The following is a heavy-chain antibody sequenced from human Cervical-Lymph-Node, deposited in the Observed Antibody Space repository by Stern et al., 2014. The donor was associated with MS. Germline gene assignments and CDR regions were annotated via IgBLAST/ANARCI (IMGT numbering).Heavy chain of an antibody. J-gene: IGHJ3*01. CDR3: ARGEVYGFDL. D-gene: IGHD5/OR15-5a*01. Sequence: QVQLVQSGVEMKKPGASVKVSCKASGYTFASYGLSWVRQAPGQGLVWMGWISGHNSNTNYAQNFQGRVTMTTDISTSTAYMELRSLTSHDTAVYYCARGEVYGFDLWGQGTMVTVSS. V-gene: IGHV1-18*01. CDR1: GYTFASYG. CDR2: ISGHNSNT.